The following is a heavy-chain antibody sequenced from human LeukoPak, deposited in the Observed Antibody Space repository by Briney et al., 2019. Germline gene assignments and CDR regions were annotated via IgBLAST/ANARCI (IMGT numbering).Heavy chain of an antibody. Sequence: SETLSLTCTVSGASISSYYWSWIRQPAGKGLEWIGRIYVSGTSVYNPSLKSRVSMSVDTSKNQLSLRLRSVTAADTAVYYCARGWDSYGSGYYYYYYYMDVWGKGTTVTVSS. D-gene: IGHD3-10*01. CDR1: GASISSYY. CDR3: ARGWDSYGSGYYYYYYYMDV. V-gene: IGHV4-4*07. CDR2: IYVSGTS. J-gene: IGHJ6*03.